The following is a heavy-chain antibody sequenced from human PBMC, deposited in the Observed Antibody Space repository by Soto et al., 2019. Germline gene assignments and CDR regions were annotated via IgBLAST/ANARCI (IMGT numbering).Heavy chain of an antibody. CDR3: VRVMLFWRLDS. CDR2: INTDGSDA. D-gene: IGHD2-21*01. Sequence: EVQLVESGGGLVQPGESLRLSCAASGLTFRSYWMHWVRQAPGKGLVWVSRINTDGSDAMYVDSVKGRFTISRDNAKNAPHLHSIRLRAEDTAVYYCVRVMLFWRLDSWGQGTLVTVSS. V-gene: IGHV3-74*03. J-gene: IGHJ4*02. CDR1: GLTFRSYW.